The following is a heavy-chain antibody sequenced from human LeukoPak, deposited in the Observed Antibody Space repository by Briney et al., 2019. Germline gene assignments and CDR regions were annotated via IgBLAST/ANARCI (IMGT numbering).Heavy chain of an antibody. J-gene: IGHJ4*02. V-gene: IGHV1-69*04. CDR1: GGTFSSYA. CDR2: IIPILGIA. D-gene: IGHD6-19*01. CDR3: ARDLSLSSGWYDHFDY. Sequence: SVKVSCKASGGTFSSYAISWVRQAPGQGLEWMGRIIPILGIANYAQKFQGRVTITADKSTSTAYMELSSLRSEDTAVYYCARDLSLSSGWYDHFDYWGQGTLVTVSS.